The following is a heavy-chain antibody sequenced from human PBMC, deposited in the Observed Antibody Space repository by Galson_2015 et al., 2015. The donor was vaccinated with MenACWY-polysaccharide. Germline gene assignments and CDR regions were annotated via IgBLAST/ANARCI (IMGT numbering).Heavy chain of an antibody. CDR1: GFTFSSYG. CDR2: ISYDGSNK. D-gene: IGHD5-18*01. V-gene: IGHV3-30*18. CDR3: AKEGTAMAIGLDYYFDY. J-gene: IGHJ4*02. Sequence: SLRLSCAASGFTFSSYGMHWVRQAPGKGLEWVAVISYDGSNKYYADSVKGRFTISRDNSKNTLYLQMNSLRAEDTAVYYCAKEGTAMAIGLDYYFDYWGQGTLVTVSS.